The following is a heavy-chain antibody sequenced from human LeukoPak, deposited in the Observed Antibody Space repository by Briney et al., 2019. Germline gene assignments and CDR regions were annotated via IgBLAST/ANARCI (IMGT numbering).Heavy chain of an antibody. CDR2: FDPEDGET. CDR1: GYTLTELS. CDR3: ALLTFGGVIVRDAFDI. Sequence: ASVKVSCKVPGYTLTELSMHWVRQAPGKGLEWMGGFDPEDGETIYAQKFQGRVTMTEDTSTDTAYMELSSLRSEDTAVYYCALLTFGGVIVRDAFDIWGQGTMVTVSS. V-gene: IGHV1-24*01. J-gene: IGHJ3*02. D-gene: IGHD3-16*02.